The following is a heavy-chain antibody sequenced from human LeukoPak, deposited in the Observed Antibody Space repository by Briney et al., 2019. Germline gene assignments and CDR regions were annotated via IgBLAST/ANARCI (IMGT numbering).Heavy chain of an antibody. D-gene: IGHD6-19*01. Sequence: SETLSLTCPVSGGSISSYYWSWIRQPPGKGLEWIGYIYYSGSTNYNPSLKSRATISVDTSKNQFSLKMISVTIADTAVYFCARGGWFHDRWGQGTLVTVS. J-gene: IGHJ5*02. CDR2: IYYSGST. V-gene: IGHV4-59*01. CDR3: ARGGWFHDR. CDR1: GGSISSYY.